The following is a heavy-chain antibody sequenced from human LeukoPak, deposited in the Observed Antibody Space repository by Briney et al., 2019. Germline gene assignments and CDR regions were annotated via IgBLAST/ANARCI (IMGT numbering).Heavy chain of an antibody. CDR1: GGSISSGGYS. Sequence: SETLSLTCAVSGGSISSGGYSWSWIRQPPGKGLEWIGYIYHSGSTYYNPSLRSRVTISVDRSKNQFSLKLSSVTAADTAVYYCARMRYCSSTSCDAFDYWGQGTLVTVSS. V-gene: IGHV4-30-2*01. CDR2: IYHSGST. J-gene: IGHJ4*02. CDR3: ARMRYCSSTSCDAFDY. D-gene: IGHD2-2*01.